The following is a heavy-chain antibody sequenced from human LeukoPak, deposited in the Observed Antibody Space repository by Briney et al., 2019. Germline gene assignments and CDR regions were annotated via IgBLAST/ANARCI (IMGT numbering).Heavy chain of an antibody. V-gene: IGHV3-21*01. J-gene: IGHJ4*02. Sequence: GGSLRLSCAASGFTFSTYSMNWVRQAPGKGREWLSCISSRRSYIYYADSVKGRFTISRDNVKNSLYLQMNSLRAEDTAVYYCARDRGRYDSSGYYYEGYFDYWGQGTLVTVSS. CDR3: ARDRGRYDSSGYYYEGYFDY. CDR2: ISSRRSYI. CDR1: GFTFSTYS. D-gene: IGHD3-22*01.